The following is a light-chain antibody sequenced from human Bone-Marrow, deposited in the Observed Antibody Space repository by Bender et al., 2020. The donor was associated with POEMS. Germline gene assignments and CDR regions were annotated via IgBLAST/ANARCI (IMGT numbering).Light chain of an antibody. CDR3: QGWDSGTLV. Sequence: SYELTQPPSVSVSPGQTARITCSGDALPKHLAYWYQQKPGQSPVLVIYQDSKRPSGIPERFSGSNSGNTATLTISGTQAMDEGDYYCQGWDSGTLVFGGGTKVTVL. J-gene: IGLJ2*01. CDR1: ALPKHL. CDR2: QDS. V-gene: IGLV3-1*01.